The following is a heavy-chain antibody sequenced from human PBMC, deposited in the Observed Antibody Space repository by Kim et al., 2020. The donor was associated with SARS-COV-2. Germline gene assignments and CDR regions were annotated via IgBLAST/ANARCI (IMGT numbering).Heavy chain of an antibody. D-gene: IGHD3-22*01. CDR3: ARDRGLYYYDSSGYLKINDAFDI. Sequence: GGSLRLSCAASGFTFSSYSMNWVRQAPGKGLEWVSSISSSSSYIYYADSVKGRFTISRDNAKNSLYLQMNSLRAEDTAVYYCARDRGLYYYDSSGYLKINDAFDIWGQGTMVTVSS. V-gene: IGHV3-21*01. J-gene: IGHJ3*02. CDR1: GFTFSSYS. CDR2: ISSSSSYI.